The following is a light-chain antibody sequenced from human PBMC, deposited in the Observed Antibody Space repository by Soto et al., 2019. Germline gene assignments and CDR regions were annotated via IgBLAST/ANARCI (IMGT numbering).Light chain of an antibody. J-gene: IGKJ2*01. CDR2: GAS. V-gene: IGKV3-15*01. CDR3: QTYNNFPQT. CDR1: QSVSSN. Sequence: EIVMTQSPATLSVSPGERATLSCRASQSVSSNLACSQQKPGQAPRPLSYGASTRATGITARLSGSWSGTELTRTISSLQAEDCAVYYCQTYNNFPQTVGPGTKLEIK.